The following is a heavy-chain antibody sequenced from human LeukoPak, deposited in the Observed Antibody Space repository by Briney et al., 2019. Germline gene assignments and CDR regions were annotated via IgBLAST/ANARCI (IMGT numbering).Heavy chain of an antibody. V-gene: IGHV3-23*05. CDR3: TKVRPPPGSGWYGGDDS. CDR2: IKISGYA. CDR1: GFTFNNYV. Sequence: GGSLRLSCTASGFTFNNYVMSWVRQAPGKGLEWVSSIKISGYADYADSVKGRFTISRDNSKNTLYLQMNSLRVEDTAVYYRTKVRPPPGSGWYGGDDSWGQGTLVTVSS. J-gene: IGHJ4*02. D-gene: IGHD6-19*01.